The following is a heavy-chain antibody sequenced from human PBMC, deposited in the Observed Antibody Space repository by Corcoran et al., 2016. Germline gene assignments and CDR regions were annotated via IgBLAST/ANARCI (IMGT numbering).Heavy chain of an antibody. J-gene: IGHJ4*02. Sequence: QVQLLQSGTEVKKPGASVKVSCKASGYTFTSFGISWVRQAPGHGLEGMGWISAYNGNTNSAQNLQGRETMTTDTSMSTAYMELRSLSYEDTAVYYCARGLGETGPIFFDYWGQGTLVTVSS. V-gene: IGHV1-18*01. CDR2: ISAYNGNT. CDR1: GYTFTSFG. CDR3: ARGLGETGPIFFDY. D-gene: IGHD3-16*01.